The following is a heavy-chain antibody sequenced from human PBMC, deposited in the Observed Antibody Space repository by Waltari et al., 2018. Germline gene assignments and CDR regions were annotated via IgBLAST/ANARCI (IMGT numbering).Heavy chain of an antibody. CDR2: LYYSWSS. J-gene: IGHJ5*02. Sequence: QVQLQESGPGLVKPSETLSLTCTVPGGSISSYYWNGIRQPPGKGLEWIGYLYYSWSSNYNPTRKSRATISVDTFKNQFALKLSSVTAADTAVYYCARDWGNGSYQPWGQGTRVTVSS. CDR3: ARDWGNGSYQP. CDR1: GGSISSYY. D-gene: IGHD1-26*01. V-gene: IGHV4-59*01.